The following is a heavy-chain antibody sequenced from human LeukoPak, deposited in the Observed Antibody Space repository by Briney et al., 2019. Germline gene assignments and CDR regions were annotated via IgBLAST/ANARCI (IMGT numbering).Heavy chain of an antibody. J-gene: IGHJ6*04. V-gene: IGHV4-39*07. CDR1: GGSISSSSYY. CDR3: ARGPYYYGSGSYWDV. Sequence: SETLSLTCTVSGGSISSSSYYWGWIRQPPGKGLEWIGSIYYSGSTYYNPSLKSRVTISVDTSKNQFSLKLSSVTAADTAVYYCARGPYYYGSGSYWDVWGKGTTVTISS. CDR2: IYYSGST. D-gene: IGHD3-10*01.